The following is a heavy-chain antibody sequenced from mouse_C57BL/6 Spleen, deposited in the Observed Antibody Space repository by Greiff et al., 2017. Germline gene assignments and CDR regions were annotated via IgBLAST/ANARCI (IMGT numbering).Heavy chain of an antibody. Sequence: VKLMESGAELARPGASVKLSCKASGYTFTSYGISWVKQRTGQGLEWIGEIYPRSGNTYYNEKFKGKATLTADKSSSTAYMELRSLTSEDSAVYFCARGGVYDYDRDWYFDVWGTGTTVTVSS. D-gene: IGHD2-4*01. V-gene: IGHV1-81*01. CDR2: IYPRSGNT. CDR1: GYTFTSYG. J-gene: IGHJ1*03. CDR3: ARGGVYDYDRDWYFDV.